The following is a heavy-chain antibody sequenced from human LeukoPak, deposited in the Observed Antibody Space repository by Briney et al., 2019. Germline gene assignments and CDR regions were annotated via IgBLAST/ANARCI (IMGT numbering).Heavy chain of an antibody. CDR1: GGTFSSYA. CDR3: ARVTKRNWFDP. V-gene: IGHV1-69*04. CDR2: IIPILGIA. Sequence: HGASVKVSCKASGGTFSSYAISWVRQAPGQGLEWMGRIIPILGIANYAQKFQGRVTITADKSTSTAYMELSSLRSEDTAVYYCARVTKRNWFDPWGQGTLVTVSS. J-gene: IGHJ5*02. D-gene: IGHD2-8*01.